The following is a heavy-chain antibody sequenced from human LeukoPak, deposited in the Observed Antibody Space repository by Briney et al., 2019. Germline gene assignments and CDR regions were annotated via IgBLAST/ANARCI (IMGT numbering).Heavy chain of an antibody. D-gene: IGHD3-16*01. V-gene: IGHV1-69*05. CDR2: IIPIFGTA. J-gene: IGHJ4*02. Sequence: ASVKVSCKASGGTFSSYAISWVRQAPGQGLEWMGGIIPIFGTANYAQKFQGRVTITTDESTSTAYMELSSLRSEDTAVYYCARENSPYYDYIWGSHEYWGQGTLVTVSS. CDR1: GGTFSSYA. CDR3: ARENSPYYDYIWGSHEY.